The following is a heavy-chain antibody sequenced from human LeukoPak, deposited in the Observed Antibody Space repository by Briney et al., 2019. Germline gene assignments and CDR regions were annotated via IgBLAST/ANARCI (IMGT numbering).Heavy chain of an antibody. CDR3: ATPYCGGDCDDHDAFDI. J-gene: IGHJ3*02. Sequence: GGSLRLSWAASGFTFSSYAMSWVRQAPGKGLEWVSAISGSGGRTYYADSVKGRFTISRDNSKNTLYLQMTSLRAEDTAVYYCATPYCGGDCDDHDAFDIWGQRTMVTVSS. CDR1: GFTFSSYA. D-gene: IGHD2-21*02. CDR2: ISGSGGRT. V-gene: IGHV3-23*01.